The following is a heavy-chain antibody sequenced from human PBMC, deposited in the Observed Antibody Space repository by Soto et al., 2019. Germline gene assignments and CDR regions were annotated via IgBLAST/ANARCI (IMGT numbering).Heavy chain of an antibody. Sequence: EVQVLESGGGSIQPGGSLSLSCTTSKFIFSTYAMTWVRQAPGEGLEWVSSIRGSGDGTSYADSVRGRFTISRDNSKNTLYLRMNSLRVEHTAVYYCTRDPNGDYIGAFDFWGQGMLVTVSS. D-gene: IGHD4-17*01. CDR2: IRGSGDGT. CDR1: KFIFSTYA. V-gene: IGHV3-23*01. CDR3: TRDPNGDYIGAFDF. J-gene: IGHJ3*01.